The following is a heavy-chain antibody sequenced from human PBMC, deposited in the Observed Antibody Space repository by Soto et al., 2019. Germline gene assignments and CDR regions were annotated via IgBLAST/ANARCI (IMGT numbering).Heavy chain of an antibody. D-gene: IGHD3-3*01. CDR1: VYSISSGGYY. CDR3: AREERSVYYVADY. Sequence: SETLSLTCTVSVYSISSGGYYWSWIRQFPGRGLEWIGYIFYDGRTGYNPSLKSRISISVDSSKNQFSLRLSSVTAADTAVYFCAREERSVYYVADYWGQGTLFTVSS. J-gene: IGHJ4*02. V-gene: IGHV4-31*03. CDR2: IFYDGRT.